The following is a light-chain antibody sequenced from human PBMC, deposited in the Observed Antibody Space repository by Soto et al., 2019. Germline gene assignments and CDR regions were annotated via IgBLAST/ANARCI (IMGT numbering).Light chain of an antibody. J-gene: IGKJ1*01. CDR2: KAS. V-gene: IGKV1-5*03. Sequence: DIQMTHSPSTLSASVVDRFTFTCLASQSISSWLAWYQQKAGKAPKLLIYKASALESGVPSRFSGSGSGTEFTLTISSLEPEDFATYYCQHYNTYPWTFGQGTKVDIK. CDR3: QHYNTYPWT. CDR1: QSISSW.